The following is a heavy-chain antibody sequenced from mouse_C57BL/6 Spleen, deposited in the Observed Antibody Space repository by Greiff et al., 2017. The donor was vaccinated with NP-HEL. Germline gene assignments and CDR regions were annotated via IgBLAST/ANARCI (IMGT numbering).Heavy chain of an antibody. Sequence: DVKLVESGGGLVQPKGSLKLSCAASGFSFNTYAMNWVRQAPGKGLEWVARIRSKSNNYATYYADSVKDRFTISRDDSESMLYLQMNNLKTEDTAMYYCVRQSTMPYDGGFAYWGQGTLVTVSA. V-gene: IGHV10-1*01. CDR2: IRSKSNNYAT. J-gene: IGHJ3*01. D-gene: IGHD2-1*01. CDR1: GFSFNTYA. CDR3: VRQSTMPYDGGFAY.